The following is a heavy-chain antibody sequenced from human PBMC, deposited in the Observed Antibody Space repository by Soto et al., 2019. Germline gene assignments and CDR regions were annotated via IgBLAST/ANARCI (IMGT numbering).Heavy chain of an antibody. D-gene: IGHD6-19*01. V-gene: IGHV3-48*03. Sequence: EVQLVESGGGLVQPGESLRLSCAASGFNFSSYEMNWVRQAPGKGLEWVAYISSRGTSIFYADSVKGRFSISRDNDNDSVSLLMNNLKVDDTAVYYCARDRGDNTGWYGGALDLWGQGPLVTVSS. J-gene: IGHJ4*02. CDR2: ISSRGTSI. CDR3: ARDRGDNTGWYGGALDL. CDR1: GFNFSSYE.